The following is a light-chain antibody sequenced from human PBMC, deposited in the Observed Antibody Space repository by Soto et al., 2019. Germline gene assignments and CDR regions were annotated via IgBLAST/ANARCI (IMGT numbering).Light chain of an antibody. CDR3: ATWDDSLNGVV. Sequence: QSVLTQPPSASGTPGQRVTISCSGSSSNIGSNTINWYQQLPGTAPKLLIHGDYLRPSGVPDRFSGSKSGTSASLAISGLQSEDEADYYCATWDDSLNGVVFGGGTKVTVL. CDR1: SSNIGSNT. V-gene: IGLV1-44*01. J-gene: IGLJ2*01. CDR2: GDY.